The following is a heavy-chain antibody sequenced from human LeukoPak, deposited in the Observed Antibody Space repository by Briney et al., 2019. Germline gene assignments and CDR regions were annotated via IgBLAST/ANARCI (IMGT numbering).Heavy chain of an antibody. Sequence: GASVKVSCKASGYTFTGYYMHWVRQAPGQGLEWMGWMNPNSGNTGYAQKFQGRVTMTRNTSISTAYMELSSLRSEDTAVYYCARVDSSGWVYWGQGTLVTVSS. CDR3: ARVDSSGWVY. CDR1: GYTFTGYY. D-gene: IGHD6-19*01. J-gene: IGHJ4*02. CDR2: MNPNSGNT. V-gene: IGHV1-8*02.